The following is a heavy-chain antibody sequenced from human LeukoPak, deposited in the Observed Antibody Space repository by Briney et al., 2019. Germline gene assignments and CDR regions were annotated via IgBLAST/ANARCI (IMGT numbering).Heavy chain of an antibody. D-gene: IGHD6-19*01. CDR1: GGSFNGYY. CDR3: ARRITWASGWRNWFDP. V-gene: IGHV4-34*01. CDR2: INHSGST. J-gene: IGHJ5*02. Sequence: PSETLSLTCAVYGGSFNGYYWSWIRQPPGKGLEWIGEINHSGSTNYNPSLKSRVTISVDTSKNQFSLKLSSVTAADTAVYYCARRITWASGWRNWFDPWDQGTLVTVSS.